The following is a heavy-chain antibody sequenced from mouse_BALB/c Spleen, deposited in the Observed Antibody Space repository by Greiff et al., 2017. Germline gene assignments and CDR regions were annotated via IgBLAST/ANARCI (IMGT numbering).Heavy chain of an antibody. J-gene: IGHJ4*01. Sequence: VQLQQSGAELVRPGTSVKISCKASGYTFTNYWLGWVKQRPGHGLEWIGDIYPGGGYTNYNEKFKGKATLTADTSSSTAYMQLSSLTSEDSAVYFCARGYYGSSYDAMDYWGQGTSVTVSS. V-gene: IGHV1-63*02. CDR1: GYTFTNYW. CDR3: ARGYYGSSYDAMDY. CDR2: IYPGGGYT. D-gene: IGHD1-1*01.